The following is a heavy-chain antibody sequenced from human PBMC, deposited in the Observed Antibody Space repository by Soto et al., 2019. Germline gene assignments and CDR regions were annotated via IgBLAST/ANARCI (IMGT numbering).Heavy chain of an antibody. CDR1: GFTFSSYA. D-gene: IGHD3-22*01. Sequence: QVQLVESGGGVVQPGRSLRLSCAASGFTFSSYAMHWVRQAPGKGLEWVAVISYDGSNKYYADSVKGRFTISRDNSKNTLYLQMYSLRAEDTAVYYCARGSFNYYDSSGLDYWGQGTLVTVSS. CDR3: ARGSFNYYDSSGLDY. CDR2: ISYDGSNK. V-gene: IGHV3-30-3*01. J-gene: IGHJ4*02.